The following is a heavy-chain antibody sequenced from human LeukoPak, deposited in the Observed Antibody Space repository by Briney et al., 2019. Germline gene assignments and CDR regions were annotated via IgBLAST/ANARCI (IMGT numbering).Heavy chain of an antibody. CDR1: GGSFSGYY. Sequence: KPSETLSLTCAVYGGSFSGYYWSWIRQPPGKGLEWIGEINHSGSTNYNPSLKSRVTISVDTSKNQFSLKLSSVTAADTAVYYCARHNLYYDSSGYYYVPHDEGDYWGQGTLVTVSS. CDR3: ARHNLYYDSSGYYYVPHDEGDY. CDR2: INHSGST. D-gene: IGHD3-22*01. J-gene: IGHJ4*02. V-gene: IGHV4-34*01.